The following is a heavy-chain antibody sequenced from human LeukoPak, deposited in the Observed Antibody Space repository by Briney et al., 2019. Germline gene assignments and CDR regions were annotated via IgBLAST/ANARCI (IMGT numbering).Heavy chain of an antibody. CDR3: ARAIPYYYDSSGQTYYFDY. Sequence: SETLSLTCTVSGGSISSSGYYWGWIRQPPGKGLEWIGSIYYSGSTYYNPSLKSRVTISVDTSKNQFSLKLSSVTAADTAVYYCARAIPYYYDSSGQTYYFDYWGQGTLVTASS. CDR1: GGSISSSGYY. V-gene: IGHV4-39*01. CDR2: IYYSGST. D-gene: IGHD3-22*01. J-gene: IGHJ4*02.